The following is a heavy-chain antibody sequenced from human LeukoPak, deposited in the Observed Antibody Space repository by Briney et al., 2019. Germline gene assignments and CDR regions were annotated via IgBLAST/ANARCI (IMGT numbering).Heavy chain of an antibody. CDR2: IYYSGST. D-gene: IGHD3-10*01. J-gene: IGHJ4*02. CDR1: GGSISSGDYY. CDR3: AREGFGELLRDY. Sequence: SETLSLTCTVSGGSISSGDYYWSWIRQPPGKGLEWIGYIYYSGSTYYNQSLKSRVTISVDTSKNQFSLKLSSVTAADTAVYYCAREGFGELLRDYWGQGTLVTVSS. V-gene: IGHV4-30-4*01.